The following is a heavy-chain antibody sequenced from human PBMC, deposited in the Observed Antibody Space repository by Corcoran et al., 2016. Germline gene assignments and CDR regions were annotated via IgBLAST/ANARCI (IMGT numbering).Heavy chain of an antibody. D-gene: IGHD1-26*01. CDR2: INPNTGGT. CDR3: ARGVVRELLGKVF. CDR1: GYTFTDHY. Sequence: QVQLVQSGADVKKPGASVKVSCKASGYTFTDHYMHWVRQAPGQGLEWMGWINPNTGGTNYALKFQGRVSMTRDTSINTAYMELNRLKSDDTAVDYCARGVVRELLGKVFWGQGTLVTVAS. V-gene: IGHV1-2*02. J-gene: IGHJ4*02.